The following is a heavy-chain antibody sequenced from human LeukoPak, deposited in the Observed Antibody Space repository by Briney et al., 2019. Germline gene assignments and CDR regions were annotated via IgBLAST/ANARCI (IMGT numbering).Heavy chain of an antibody. CDR1: GFTFSSYW. CDR2: IKSDGSIT. J-gene: IGHJ3*01. Sequence: GSLRLSCAASGFTFSSYWMHWVRQAPGKGLVWVSRIKSDGSITTYADSVKGRSTISRDNAKNTLYLQMNSLRAEDTAVYYCAKFADPGVWGQGTMVTVSS. V-gene: IGHV3-74*01. D-gene: IGHD7-27*01. CDR3: AKFADPGV.